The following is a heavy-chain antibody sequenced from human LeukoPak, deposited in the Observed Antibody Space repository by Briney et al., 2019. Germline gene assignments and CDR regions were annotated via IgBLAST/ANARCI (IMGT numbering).Heavy chain of an antibody. Sequence: GGSLRLSCAASGSIFSDYYINWIRQAPGKGLEWLSYISNSGDIISYADSVKGRFTISRDSSKNTLFLQMNRLRPEDAAVYYCAKAPVTTCRGAYCYPFDYWGQGTLVTVSS. D-gene: IGHD2-21*01. CDR2: ISNSGDII. CDR3: AKAPVTTCRGAYCYPFDY. V-gene: IGHV3-11*01. J-gene: IGHJ4*02. CDR1: GSIFSDYY.